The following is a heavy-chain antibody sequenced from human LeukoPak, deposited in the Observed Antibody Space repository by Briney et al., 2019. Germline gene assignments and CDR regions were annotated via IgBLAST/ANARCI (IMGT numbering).Heavy chain of an antibody. Sequence: SETLSLTCTVSGGSIRSGSYFWGWIRQPPGKGLEWIGSIHYSGSTYYNPSLKSRVTISVDTSKNQFSLKLSSVTAADTAVYYCARGADFWSGSGGLWFDPWGQGTLVTVSS. CDR1: GGSIRSGSYF. CDR3: ARGADFWSGSGGLWFDP. CDR2: IHYSGST. J-gene: IGHJ5*02. V-gene: IGHV4-39*07. D-gene: IGHD3-3*01.